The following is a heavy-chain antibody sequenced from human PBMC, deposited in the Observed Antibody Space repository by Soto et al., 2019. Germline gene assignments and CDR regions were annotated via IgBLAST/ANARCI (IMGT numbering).Heavy chain of an antibody. V-gene: IGHV4-34*01. D-gene: IGHD2-15*01. CDR3: ARVVVAATPGFDP. Sequence: QVQLQQWGAGLLKPSETLSLTCAVYGGSFSGYYWSWIRQPPGQGLEWIGEINHSGSTNYNPSLNSRVTRSVDTSKNQFSLKLSSVTAADTAVYYCARVVVAATPGFDPWGQGTLVTVSS. J-gene: IGHJ5*02. CDR1: GGSFSGYY. CDR2: INHSGST.